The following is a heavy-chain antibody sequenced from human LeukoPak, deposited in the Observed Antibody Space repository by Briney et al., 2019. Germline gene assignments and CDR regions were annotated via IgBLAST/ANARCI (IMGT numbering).Heavy chain of an antibody. CDR3: ARDRADYDFWSGYSNYYYYMDV. CDR2: IYSGGST. V-gene: IGHV3-53*01. Sequence: GGSLRLSCAASGFTVSSNYMSWVRQAPGKGLEWVSVIYSGGSTYYADSVKGRFTISRDNAKNSLYLQMNSLRAEDTAVYYCARDRADYDFWSGYSNYYYYMDVWGKGTTVTVSS. CDR1: GFTVSSNY. J-gene: IGHJ6*03. D-gene: IGHD3-3*01.